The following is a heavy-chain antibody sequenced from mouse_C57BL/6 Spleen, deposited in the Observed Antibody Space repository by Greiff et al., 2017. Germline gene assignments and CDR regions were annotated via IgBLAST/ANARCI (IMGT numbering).Heavy chain of an antibody. Sequence: EVQLQESGGGLVQPGGSLKLSCAASGFTFSDYYMYWVRQTPEKRLEWVAYISNGGGSTYYPDTVKGRFPISRDNAKNTLYLQMSRLKSEDTAMYYCARDSNYLDYWGQGTTLTVSS. J-gene: IGHJ2*01. CDR3: ARDSNYLDY. CDR2: ISNGGGST. V-gene: IGHV5-12*01. D-gene: IGHD2-5*01. CDR1: GFTFSDYY.